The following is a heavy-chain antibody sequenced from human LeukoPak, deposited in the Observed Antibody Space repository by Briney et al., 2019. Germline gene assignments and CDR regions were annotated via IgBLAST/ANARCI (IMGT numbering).Heavy chain of an antibody. D-gene: IGHD4-17*01. Sequence: GGSLRLSCAASGFTVSSNYMSWVRQAPGKGLEWVSVIYSGGSTYYADSVKGRFTISRDNSNNTRTLQMNSLRTDDTAVYYCAKFSYGDYVHWGQGTLVTVS. CDR2: IYSGGST. V-gene: IGHV3-53*05. CDR1: GFTVSSNY. CDR3: AKFSYGDYVH. J-gene: IGHJ4*02.